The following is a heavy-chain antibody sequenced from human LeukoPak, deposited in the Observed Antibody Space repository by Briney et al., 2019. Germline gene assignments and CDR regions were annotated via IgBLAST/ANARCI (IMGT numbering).Heavy chain of an antibody. CDR3: ARDPLGSSWSDP. V-gene: IGHV4-59*01. Sequence: SETLSLTCTVSGGSISSYYWSWIRQPPGKGLEWIGYIYYSGSTNYNPSLKSRVTISVDTSKNQFSLKLSSVTAADTAVYYCARDPLGSSWSDPWGQGTLVTVSS. CDR1: GGSISSYY. CDR2: IYYSGST. J-gene: IGHJ5*02. D-gene: IGHD3-16*01.